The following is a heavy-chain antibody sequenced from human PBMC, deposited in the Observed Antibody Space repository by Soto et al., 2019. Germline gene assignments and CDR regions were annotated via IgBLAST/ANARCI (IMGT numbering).Heavy chain of an antibody. CDR2: ISPYTGYT. J-gene: IGHJ4*02. Sequence: GASVKVSCKGVGYSFMKYGINWVRQAPGQGXEWVGWISPYTGYTHSATKFHGRLTLTTDTAASTAYMELRILRSADTALYYCAREASVLIPAAQPSSFDSWGQRTLVTVSS. D-gene: IGHD2-2*01. CDR3: AREASVLIPAAQPSSFDS. CDR1: GYSFMKYG. V-gene: IGHV1-18*01.